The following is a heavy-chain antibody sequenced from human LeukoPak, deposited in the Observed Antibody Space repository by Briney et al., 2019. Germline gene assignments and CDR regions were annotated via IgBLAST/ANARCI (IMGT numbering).Heavy chain of an antibody. CDR3: ARDEQGSGWFGAFDI. CDR2: ISYDGSNK. Sequence: GRSLRLSCAASGFTFSSYAMHWVRQAPGKGLEWVAVISYDGSNKYYADSVKGRFTISRGNSKDTLYLQMNSLRAEDTAVYYCARDEQGSGWFGAFDIWGQGTMVTVSS. V-gene: IGHV3-30*04. J-gene: IGHJ3*02. CDR1: GFTFSSYA. D-gene: IGHD6-19*01.